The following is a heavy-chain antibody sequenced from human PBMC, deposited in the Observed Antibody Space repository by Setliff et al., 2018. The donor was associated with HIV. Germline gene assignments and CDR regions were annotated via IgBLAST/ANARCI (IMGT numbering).Heavy chain of an antibody. Sequence: PGESLKISCKGSVYSFTNNWIAWVRQMPGKGLEWMGVIYPSDSDTRYSPSFQGQVTLSVDKSINTAYLQWSSLRPSGSAIYYCARRAGTLDNDYFDLWGQGTKVTVSS. V-gene: IGHV5-51*01. CDR1: VYSFTNNW. CDR3: ARRAGTLDNDYFDL. J-gene: IGHJ3*01. D-gene: IGHD3-16*01. CDR2: IYPSDSDT.